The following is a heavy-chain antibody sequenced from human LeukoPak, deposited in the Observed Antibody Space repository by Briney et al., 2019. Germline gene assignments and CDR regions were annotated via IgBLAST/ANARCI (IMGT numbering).Heavy chain of an antibody. D-gene: IGHD2-15*01. CDR3: ARSGSGGFHVFDI. CDR2: INSGGTT. Sequence: GGSLRLSCAASGFTFSDYGMSWVRRAPGKGLEWVSGINSGGTTYYADSVKGRFTISRDKSQNTLYLQMNTLGAEDTAVYYCARSGSGGFHVFDIWGRGTMVTVSS. V-gene: IGHV3-23*01. J-gene: IGHJ3*02. CDR1: GFTFSDYG.